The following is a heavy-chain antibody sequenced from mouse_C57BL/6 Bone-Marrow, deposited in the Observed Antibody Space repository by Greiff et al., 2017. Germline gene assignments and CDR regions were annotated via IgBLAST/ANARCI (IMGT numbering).Heavy chain of an antibody. V-gene: IGHV1-64*01. D-gene: IGHD1-1*01. CDR2: IHPNSGST. Sequence: QVQLQQPGAELVKPGASVKLSCKASGYTFTSYWMHWVKQRPGQGLEWIGMIHPNSGSTNYNEKFKSKATLTVDKSSSTAYMQLSSLTSEDSAVYYCARRDYYGSQGYFDVWGTGTTVTVSS. CDR1: GYTFTSYW. CDR3: ARRDYYGSQGYFDV. J-gene: IGHJ1*03.